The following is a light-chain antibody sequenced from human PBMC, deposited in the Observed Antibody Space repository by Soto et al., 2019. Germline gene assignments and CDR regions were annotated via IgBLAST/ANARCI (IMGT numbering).Light chain of an antibody. Sequence: QSALTQPPSASGAPGQSVTISCTGTSSDVGGYNYVSWYQQHPGKAPNLMIYEVSKRPSGVPDRFSGSKSGNPASLTVSGLQAEDEDDYYCSSYAGSNNLVFGGGTKLTVL. CDR3: SSYAGSNNLV. J-gene: IGLJ2*01. CDR2: EVS. V-gene: IGLV2-8*01. CDR1: SSDVGGYNY.